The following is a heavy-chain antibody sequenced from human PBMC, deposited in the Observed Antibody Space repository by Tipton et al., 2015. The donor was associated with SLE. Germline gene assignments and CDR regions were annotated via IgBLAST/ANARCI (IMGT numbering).Heavy chain of an antibody. V-gene: IGHV3-73*01. CDR1: GFIFSDSA. J-gene: IGHJ4*02. CDR3: TRHVPTSGWEYYFDH. D-gene: IGHD6-19*01. CDR2: IKNKGNDYET. Sequence: SLRLSCAASGFIFSDSAVHWVRQASGKGLEWVGRIKNKGNDYETAYAASVNGRFSISRDDSKNTAYLQMNSLKTEDTAMYYCTRHVPTSGWEYYFDHWGQGTLVTVSS.